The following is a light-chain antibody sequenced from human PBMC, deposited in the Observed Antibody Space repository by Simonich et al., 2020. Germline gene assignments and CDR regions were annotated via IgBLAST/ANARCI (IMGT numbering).Light chain of an antibody. CDR1: ALPKQY. Sequence: SYELTQPPSVSVSPGQTARITCSGDALPKQYAYWYQQKPGQAPVLVIYQDSERPSGIPERLSGSSSGTTGTLTISGVQAEDEADYYCQSADSSGTWVFGGGTKLTVL. CDR3: QSADSSGTWV. V-gene: IGLV3-25*03. CDR2: QDS. J-gene: IGLJ3*02.